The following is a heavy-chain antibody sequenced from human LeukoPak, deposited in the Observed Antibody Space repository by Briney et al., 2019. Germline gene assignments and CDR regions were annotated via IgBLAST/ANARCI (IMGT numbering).Heavy chain of an antibody. D-gene: IGHD2/OR15-2a*01. Sequence: GVSLRLSCAPSGFTFSYYGMHCVPQAPGKGLEGGAVMRYEGSIKYYVDSVKGRFTLSRDNSNNMLFLQMHSLPAEDTAVYFCAKDPPHYLLVRGSTSYFDYWGQGTLVTVSS. CDR3: AKDPPHYLLVRGSTSYFDY. J-gene: IGHJ4*02. CDR2: MRYEGSIK. CDR1: GFTFSYYG. V-gene: IGHV3-30*02.